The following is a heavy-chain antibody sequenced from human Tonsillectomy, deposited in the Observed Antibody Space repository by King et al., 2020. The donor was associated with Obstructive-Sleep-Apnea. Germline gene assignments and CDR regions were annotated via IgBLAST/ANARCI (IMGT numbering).Heavy chain of an antibody. CDR2: INRDGSTT. J-gene: IGHJ4*02. Sequence: VQLVESGGGLVQPGGSLRLSCAASGFTFSSFWMYWVRQTPGKGLVWVSRINRDGSTTTYADSVKGRFTISRDNAQNTLYLQMNSLRAEDTAVYFCARGGGSGSIDNWGQGTLVTVSS. CDR1: GFTFSSFW. CDR3: ARGGGSGSIDN. D-gene: IGHD5-18*01. V-gene: IGHV3-74*02.